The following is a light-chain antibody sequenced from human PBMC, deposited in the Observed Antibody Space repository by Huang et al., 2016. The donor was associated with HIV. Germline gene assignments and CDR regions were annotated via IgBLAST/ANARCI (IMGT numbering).Light chain of an antibody. CDR3: QQYNNWPRT. CDR1: QSVSSN. CDR2: AAS. V-gene: IGKV3-15*01. Sequence: EIVMTQSPATLSVSPGERATLSCRASQSVSSNLAWYQQKPGQAPSLLIYAASTRATGIPARFSGSGSGTEVTHTISSLQSEDFEVYYCQQYNNWPRTFGQGTKVEIK. J-gene: IGKJ1*01.